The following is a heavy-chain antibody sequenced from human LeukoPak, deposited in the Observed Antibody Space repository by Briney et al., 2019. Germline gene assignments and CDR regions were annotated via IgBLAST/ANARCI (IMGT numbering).Heavy chain of an antibody. CDR1: GFTFSSYG. Sequence: GGSLRLSCAASGFTFSSYGMHWVRQAPGKGLEWVAFIRYDGSNKYYADSVKGRFTISRDNSKNTLYLRMNSLRAEDTAIYYCAKRIVVVVAATYYWGQGTLVTVSS. CDR2: IRYDGSNK. J-gene: IGHJ4*02. D-gene: IGHD2-15*01. V-gene: IGHV3-30*02. CDR3: AKRIVVVVAATYY.